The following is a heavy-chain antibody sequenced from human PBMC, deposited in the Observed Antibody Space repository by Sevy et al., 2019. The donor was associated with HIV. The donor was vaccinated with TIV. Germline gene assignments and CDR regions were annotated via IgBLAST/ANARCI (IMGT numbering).Heavy chain of an antibody. D-gene: IGHD1-26*01. CDR1: GFTFSNYN. V-gene: IGHV3-48*01. J-gene: IGHJ4*02. CDR2: ISSTSSTK. Sequence: GGSLRLSCAGSGFTFSNYNMNWVRQAPGKGLEWVSYISSTSSTKQYADSVKGRFTISRDKAKNSLYLQMSSLRAEDTAVYYCATMSGSYPNWGQGTLVTVSS. CDR3: ATMSGSYPN.